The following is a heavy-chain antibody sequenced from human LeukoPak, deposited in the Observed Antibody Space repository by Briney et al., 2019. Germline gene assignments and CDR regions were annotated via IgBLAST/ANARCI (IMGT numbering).Heavy chain of an antibody. V-gene: IGHV1-69*04. CDR2: IIPILGIA. CDR3: ARETGGRYYDSSGSEY. Sequence: SVTVSCKASGGTFSSYAISWVRQAPGQGLEWMGRIIPILGIANYAQKFQGRVTITADKSTSTAYMELSSLRSEDTAVYYCARETGGRYYDSSGSEYWGQGTPVTVSS. CDR1: GGTFSSYA. D-gene: IGHD3-22*01. J-gene: IGHJ4*02.